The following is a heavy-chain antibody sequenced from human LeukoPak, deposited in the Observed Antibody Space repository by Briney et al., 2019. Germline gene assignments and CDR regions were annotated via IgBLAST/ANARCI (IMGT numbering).Heavy chain of an antibody. Sequence: GGSLRLSCAASGFTFSSYAMSWVRQAPGKGLEWVSAISGSGGSTYYADSVKGRFTISRDNSKNTLYLQMNSLRAEDTAVYYCAKEPFPQLYGSGSYYEYYFDYWGQGTLVTVSS. CDR1: GFTFSSYA. D-gene: IGHD3-10*01. J-gene: IGHJ4*02. V-gene: IGHV3-23*01. CDR2: ISGSGGST. CDR3: AKEPFPQLYGSGSYYEYYFDY.